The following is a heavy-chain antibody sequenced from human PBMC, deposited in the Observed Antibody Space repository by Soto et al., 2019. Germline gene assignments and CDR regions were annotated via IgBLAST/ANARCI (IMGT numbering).Heavy chain of an antibody. CDR1: GFNFSSYA. CDR3: AKVITGTTDYYYYHYMDV. Sequence: PGESLKISCAASGFNFSSYAMSWVRQAPGKGLEWVSAISGSGGSTYYADSVKGRFTISRDNSKNTLYLQMNSLRAEDTAVYYCAKVITGTTDYYYYHYMDVWGKGTTVTVSS. D-gene: IGHD1-7*01. J-gene: IGHJ6*03. V-gene: IGHV3-23*01. CDR2: ISGSGGST.